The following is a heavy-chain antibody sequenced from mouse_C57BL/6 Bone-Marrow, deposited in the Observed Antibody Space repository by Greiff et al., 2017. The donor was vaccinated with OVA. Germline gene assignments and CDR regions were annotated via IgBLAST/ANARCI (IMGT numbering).Heavy chain of an antibody. V-gene: IGHV2-2*01. D-gene: IGHD1-1*01. CDR3: ARIPYYYGSSDDYAMDY. CDR2: IWSGGST. CDR1: GFSLTSYG. Sequence: QVHVKQSGPGLVQPSQSLSITCTVSGFSLTSYGVHWVRQSPGKGLEWLGVIWSGGSTDYNAAFISRLSISKDNSKSQVFFKMNSLQADDTAIYYCARIPYYYGSSDDYAMDYWGQGTSVTVSS. J-gene: IGHJ4*01.